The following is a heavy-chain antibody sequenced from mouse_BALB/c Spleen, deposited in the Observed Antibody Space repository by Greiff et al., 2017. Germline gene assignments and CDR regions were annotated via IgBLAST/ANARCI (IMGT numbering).Heavy chain of an antibody. J-gene: IGHJ2*01. V-gene: IGHV5-17*02. CDR1: GFTFSSFG. D-gene: IGHD1-1*01. CDR2: ISSGSSTI. Sequence: EVQGVESGGGLVQPGGSRKLSCAASGFTFSSFGMHWVRQAPEKGLEWVAYISSGSSTIYYADTVKGRFTISRDNPKNTLFLQMTSLRSEDTAMYYCARETNYYGSSYSYFDYWGQGTTLTVSS. CDR3: ARETNYYGSSYSYFDY.